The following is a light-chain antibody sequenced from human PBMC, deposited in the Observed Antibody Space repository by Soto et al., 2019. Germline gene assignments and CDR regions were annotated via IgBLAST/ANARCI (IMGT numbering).Light chain of an antibody. V-gene: IGKV1D-12*01. CDR3: QQAKSFPVS. Sequence: DIQMTQSPSTLSASVGDRVTLTCRASQTIERWLAWYQQKPGKAPKLLLYDVSSLESGVPARFSGSGSETDFTLTINNLQPEDFATYYCQQAKSFPVSFGQGTDWRL. CDR1: QTIERW. J-gene: IGKJ5*01. CDR2: DVS.